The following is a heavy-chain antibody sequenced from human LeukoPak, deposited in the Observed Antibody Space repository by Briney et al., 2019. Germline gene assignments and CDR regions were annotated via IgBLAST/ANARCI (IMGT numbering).Heavy chain of an antibody. CDR1: GFTFTTYN. D-gene: IGHD3/OR15-3a*01. V-gene: IGHV3-21*01. CDR2: ISGGGSDI. CDR3: ARGGLGTQIDY. Sequence: GGSLRLSCAGSGFTFTTYNMNWVRQAPGKGLEWVSFISGGGSDIYYADSVKGQFIISRDNAKNSLFLQMNSLRAEDTAVYYCARGGLGTQIDYWGQGTLVTVSS. J-gene: IGHJ4*02.